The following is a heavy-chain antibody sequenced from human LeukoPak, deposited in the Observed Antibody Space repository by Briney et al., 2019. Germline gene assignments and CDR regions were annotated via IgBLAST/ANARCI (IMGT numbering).Heavy chain of an antibody. J-gene: IGHJ3*02. Sequence: GGSLRLSCAASGFTFSSYIMNWVRQAPGKGLEWASSINSSSSYIYYADSVKGRFTISRDNAKNSLYLQMNSLRAEDTAVYYCARGAIGYSGTGAFDIWGQGTMVTVSS. CDR3: ARGAIGYSGTGAFDI. V-gene: IGHV3-21*01. CDR1: GFTFSSYI. CDR2: INSSSSYI. D-gene: IGHD5-12*01.